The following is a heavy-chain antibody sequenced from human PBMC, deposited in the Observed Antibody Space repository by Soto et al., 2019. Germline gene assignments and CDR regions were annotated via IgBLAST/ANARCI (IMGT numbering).Heavy chain of an antibody. CDR3: ARDREQLVSGYYGMDV. D-gene: IGHD6-13*01. CDR1: GGSVSSGSYY. J-gene: IGHJ6*02. Sequence: SETLSLTCTVSGGSVSSGSYYWSWIRQPPGKGLEWIGYIYYSGSTNYNPSLKSRVTISVDTSKNQFSLKLSSVTAADTAVYYCARDREQLVSGYYGMDVWGHGTTVTVS. V-gene: IGHV4-61*01. CDR2: IYYSGST.